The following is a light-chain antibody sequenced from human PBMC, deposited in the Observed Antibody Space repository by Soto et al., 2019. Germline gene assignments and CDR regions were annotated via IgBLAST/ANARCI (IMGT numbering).Light chain of an antibody. CDR3: QQYGRLPLT. CDR2: GAS. CDR1: QSVSTSY. Sequence: EIVLTQSPGTLSLSPGERATLSCRASQSVSTSYLAWYQQQPGQAPRLLIYGASSSATGLPNRFSGSGSAADFTLTISRLEHEDVAEYYWQQYGRLPLTFGGGTKVEIK. V-gene: IGKV3-20*01. J-gene: IGKJ4*01.